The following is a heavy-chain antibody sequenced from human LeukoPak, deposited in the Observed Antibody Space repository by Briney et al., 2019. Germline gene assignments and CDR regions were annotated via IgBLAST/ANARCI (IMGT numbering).Heavy chain of an antibody. D-gene: IGHD4-23*01. V-gene: IGHV1-69*13. CDR2: IIPIFGTA. J-gene: IGHJ4*01. CDR1: GGTFSSYA. CDR3: APDAYYGGNSDY. Sequence: SVTVSCKASGGTFSSYAISWVRQAPGQGLEWMGGIIPIFGTANYAQKFQGRVTITADESTSTAYMELSSLRSEDTAVYYCAPDAYYGGNSDYWGQGTLVTVSS.